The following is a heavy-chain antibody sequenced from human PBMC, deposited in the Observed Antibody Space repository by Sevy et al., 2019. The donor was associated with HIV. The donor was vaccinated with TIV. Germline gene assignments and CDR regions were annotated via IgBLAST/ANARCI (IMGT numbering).Heavy chain of an antibody. CDR1: GFTFSSYG. CDR3: AKGTKVGATTSEYFQH. J-gene: IGHJ1*01. Sequence: GGSLRLSCAASGFTFSSYGMHWVRQAPGKGLEWVAVISYDGSNKYYADSVKGRFTISRDNSKNTLYLQMNSLRAEDTAVYYCAKGTKVGATTSEYFQHWVQGTLVTVSS. D-gene: IGHD1-26*01. V-gene: IGHV3-30*18. CDR2: ISYDGSNK.